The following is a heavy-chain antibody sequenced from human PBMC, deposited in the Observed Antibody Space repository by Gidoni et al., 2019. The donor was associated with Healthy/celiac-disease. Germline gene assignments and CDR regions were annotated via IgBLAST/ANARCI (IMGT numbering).Heavy chain of an antibody. J-gene: IGHJ6*02. D-gene: IGHD6-13*01. CDR2: IKQDGSEK. CDR3: AREQRIAAAYTVYYYYGMDV. CDR1: GFTFSSYW. V-gene: IGHV3-7*01. Sequence: EVQLVESGGGLVQPGGSLRLSCAASGFTFSSYWMSWVRQAPGKGLEWVANIKQDGSEKYYVDSVKGRFTISRDNAKNSLYLQMNSLRAEDTAVYYCAREQRIAAAYTVYYYYGMDVWGQGTTVTVSS.